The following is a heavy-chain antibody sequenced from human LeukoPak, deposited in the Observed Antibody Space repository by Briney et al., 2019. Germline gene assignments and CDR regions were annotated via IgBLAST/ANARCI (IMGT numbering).Heavy chain of an antibody. J-gene: IGHJ4*02. CDR2: IYYSGST. V-gene: IGHV4-39*01. CDR3: ARRPPERLGELSLDPYFDY. CDR1: GASISSSTYY. Sequence: SETLSLTCTVSGASISSSTYYWGWSRQPPGKGLEWIGSIYYSGSTYYNPSLKSRVTISVDTSKNQFSLKLSSVTAADTAVYYCARRPPERLGELSLDPYFDYWGQGTLVTVSS. D-gene: IGHD3-16*02.